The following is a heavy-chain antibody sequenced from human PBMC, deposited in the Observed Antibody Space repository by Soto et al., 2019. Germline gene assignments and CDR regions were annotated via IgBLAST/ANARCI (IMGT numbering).Heavy chain of an antibody. Sequence: SETLSLTCTVSCGSISSYYWSWIRQPAGKGLEWIGRIYTSGSTNYNPSLKSRVTMSVDTSKNQFSLKLSSVTAADTAVYYCARETDDSSGYYYTYYYYGMDVWGQGTTVTVSS. CDR2: IYTSGST. J-gene: IGHJ6*02. D-gene: IGHD3-22*01. CDR3: ARETDDSSGYYYTYYYYGMDV. V-gene: IGHV4-4*07. CDR1: CGSISSYY.